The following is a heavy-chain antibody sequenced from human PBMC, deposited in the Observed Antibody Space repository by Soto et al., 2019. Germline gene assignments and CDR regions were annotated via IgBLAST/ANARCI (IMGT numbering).Heavy chain of an antibody. CDR3: ARGGFNHVFDL. J-gene: IGHJ3*01. V-gene: IGHV3-74*01. D-gene: IGHD5-12*01. Sequence: EEQLLESGGGLVQPGGSLRLSCAASGFAFSSYWIHWVRQDPGKGLVWVSRVNNDGSDTIYADSVKGRFTISRDNADNMVYLQMSSLRAEDTAVYFCARGGFNHVFDLWGQGTMVTVSS. CDR1: GFAFSSYW. CDR2: VNNDGSDT.